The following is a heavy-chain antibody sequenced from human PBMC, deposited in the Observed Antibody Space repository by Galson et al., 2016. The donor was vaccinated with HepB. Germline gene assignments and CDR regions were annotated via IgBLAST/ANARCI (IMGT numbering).Heavy chain of an antibody. J-gene: IGHJ4*02. CDR3: AGYLSRRGGIDY. D-gene: IGHD2-21*01. Sequence: SLRLSCAASGFTFSSYVMHWVRQAPGKGLEWVAVISHDGSNKYYADSVRGRFTISRDDSANILYLQMTSLRAEDTAVYFCAGYLSRRGGIDYWGQGTLVAVSS. V-gene: IGHV3-30*14. CDR2: ISHDGSNK. CDR1: GFTFSSYV.